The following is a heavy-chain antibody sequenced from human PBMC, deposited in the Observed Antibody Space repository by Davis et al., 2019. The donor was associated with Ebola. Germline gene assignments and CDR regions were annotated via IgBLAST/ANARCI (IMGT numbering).Heavy chain of an antibody. CDR3: ARGGSSITMVRGVITPNWFDP. V-gene: IGHV3-21*01. D-gene: IGHD3-10*01. CDR2: ISSSSSYI. CDR1: GFTFSSYS. Sequence: GGSLRLSCAASGFTFSSYSMNWVRQAPGKGLEWVSSISSSSSYIYYADSVKGRFTISRDNAKNSLYLQMNSLRAEDTAVYYCARGGSSITMVRGVITPNWFDPWGQETLVTVSS. J-gene: IGHJ5*02.